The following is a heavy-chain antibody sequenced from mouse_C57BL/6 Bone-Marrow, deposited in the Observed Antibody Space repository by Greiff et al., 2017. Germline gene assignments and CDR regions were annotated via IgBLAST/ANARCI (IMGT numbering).Heavy chain of an antibody. CDR2: IDPENGDT. Sequence: EVKVEESGAELVRPGASVKLSCTASGFNIKDDYMHWVKQRPEQGLEWIGWIDPENGDTEYASKFQGKATITADTSSNTAYLQLSSLTSEDTAVYYCTTCYYGSSYYDYWGQGTTLTVSS. J-gene: IGHJ2*01. V-gene: IGHV14-4*01. CDR1: GFNIKDDY. D-gene: IGHD1-1*01. CDR3: TTCYYGSSYYDY.